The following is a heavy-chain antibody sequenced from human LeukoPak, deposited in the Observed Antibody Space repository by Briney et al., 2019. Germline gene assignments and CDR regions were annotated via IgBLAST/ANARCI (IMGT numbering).Heavy chain of an antibody. D-gene: IGHD3-3*01. CDR1: GGSFSGYY. Sequence: SETLSLTCAVYGGSFSGYYWSWIRQPPGKGLEWIGEINHSGSTNYNPSLKSRVTISVDTSKNQFSLKLSSVTAADTAVYYCARGDSYYDFWSGYLKRYTLGWYFDLWGRGTLVTVSS. CDR3: ARGDSYYDFWSGYLKRYTLGWYFDL. V-gene: IGHV4-34*01. J-gene: IGHJ2*01. CDR2: INHSGST.